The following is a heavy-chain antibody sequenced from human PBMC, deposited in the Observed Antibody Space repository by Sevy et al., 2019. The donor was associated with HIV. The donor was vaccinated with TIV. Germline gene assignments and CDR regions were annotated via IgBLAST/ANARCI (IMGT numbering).Heavy chain of an antibody. D-gene: IGHD3-10*01. Sequence: ASVKVSCKASGYTFTGYYMHWVRQAPGQGLEWMGWMNPNSGGTNYAQKFQGRVTMTRDTSISTAYMELSRLRSDDTAVYYCARDRYYGSGSYPNDYWGQGTLVTVSS. CDR2: MNPNSGGT. CDR3: ARDRYYGSGSYPNDY. V-gene: IGHV1-2*02. CDR1: GYTFTGYY. J-gene: IGHJ4*02.